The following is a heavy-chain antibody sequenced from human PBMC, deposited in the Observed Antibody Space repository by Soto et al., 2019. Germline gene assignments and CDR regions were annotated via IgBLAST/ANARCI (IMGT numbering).Heavy chain of an antibody. Sequence: LSLTCTVSGGSISSGDYYWSWIRQPPGKGLEWIGYIYYSGSTYYNPSLKSRVTISVDTSKNQFSLKLSSVTAADTAVYYCATSRGHALEWSFDYWGQGTLVTVSS. D-gene: IGHD3-3*01. CDR3: ATSRGHALEWSFDY. CDR2: IYYSGST. J-gene: IGHJ4*02. V-gene: IGHV4-30-4*01. CDR1: GGSISSGDYY.